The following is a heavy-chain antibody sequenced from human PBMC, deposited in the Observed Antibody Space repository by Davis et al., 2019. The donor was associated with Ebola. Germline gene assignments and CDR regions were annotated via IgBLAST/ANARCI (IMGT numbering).Heavy chain of an antibody. V-gene: IGHV4-59*12. D-gene: IGHD2-21*01. CDR3: SRDDRYCSSSRCDVFDV. J-gene: IGHJ3*01. Sequence: MPSETLSLTCTVFGGSISSYYWSWIRQPPGKGLEWIGYIYYTGSTSYNPSLKSRLTISVDTSKNQFSLKLSSVTAADTAVYYCSRDDRYCSSSRCDVFDVWGQGAMVTVSS. CDR2: IYYTGST. CDR1: GGSISSYY.